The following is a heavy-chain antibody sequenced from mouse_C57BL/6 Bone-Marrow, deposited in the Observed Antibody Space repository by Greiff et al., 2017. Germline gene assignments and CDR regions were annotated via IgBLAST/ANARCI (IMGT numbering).Heavy chain of an antibody. J-gene: IGHJ2*01. D-gene: IGHD1-1*01. Sequence: VQLQQSGPELVKPGASVKISCKASGYTFTDYYMNWVKQSHGKSLEWIGDINPNNGGTSYNQKFKGKATLTVDKSSSPAYMELRSLTSEDSAVYYCAREGVGDYWGQGTTLTVSS. CDR2: INPNNGGT. CDR1: GYTFTDYY. CDR3: AREGVGDY. V-gene: IGHV1-26*01.